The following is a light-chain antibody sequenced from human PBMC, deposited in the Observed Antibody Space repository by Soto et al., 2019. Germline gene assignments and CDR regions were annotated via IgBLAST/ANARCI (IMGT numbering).Light chain of an antibody. CDR3: QQYNSYSWT. CDR1: QNVYIW. CDR2: RAS. V-gene: IGKV1-5*03. J-gene: IGKJ1*01. Sequence: DSQMSQSPSTLSASVRDRVTITCRASQNVYIWLALYQQNPGKAPEILICRASSLEGGVPSRFSGSGSGTDFTLTISSLPPDDFATYHCQQYNSYSWTFGQGTKVEIK.